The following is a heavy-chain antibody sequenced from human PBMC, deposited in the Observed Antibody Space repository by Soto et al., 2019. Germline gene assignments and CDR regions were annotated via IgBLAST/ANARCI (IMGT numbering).Heavy chain of an antibody. CDR2: IYRRRHA. CDR1: AGSISSGGYY. CDR3: ARKNDVSSGSFYYYGMDV. V-gene: IGHV4-31*02. D-gene: IGHD3-3*01. Sequence: PSQSMSLTWTLSAGSISSGGYYWSWLRQHPGTGLEWMGYIYRRRHAYYNPSLESRLTISVDTPKSQCSLRLSSVTAADTAVYYRARKNDVSSGSFYYYGMDVWGQGTTVTVSS. J-gene: IGHJ6*02.